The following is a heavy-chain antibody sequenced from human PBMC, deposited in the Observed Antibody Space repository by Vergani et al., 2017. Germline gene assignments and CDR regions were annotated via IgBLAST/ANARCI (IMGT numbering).Heavy chain of an antibody. CDR3: ARDLRLLYNRFDP. D-gene: IGHD1-14*01. CDR1: GFDFSSYI. CDR2: TWYDGNNK. V-gene: IGHV3-33*08. Sequence: QLVESGGGWVQPGGSLRLSCVVSGFDFSSYIMNWVRQAPGKGLEWVAVTWYDGNNKQYADSVKGRFTISRDNSKSTMYLQMNSLRDEDTGVYYCARDLRLLYNRFDPWGQGTLVTVSS. J-gene: IGHJ5*02.